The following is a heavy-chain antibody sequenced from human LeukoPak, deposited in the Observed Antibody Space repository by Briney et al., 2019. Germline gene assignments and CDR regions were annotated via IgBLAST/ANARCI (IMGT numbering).Heavy chain of an antibody. Sequence: SETLSLTCTVSGGSISSGSSYWSGIRQPAGKGLEWIGRIYTSGSTDYNPSLKSRVTISVDTSKNQFSLNLSSVTAADTAVYYCAPGRGAIIPWGQGTLVTVSS. J-gene: IGHJ5*02. D-gene: IGHD1-26*01. V-gene: IGHV4-61*02. CDR2: IYTSGST. CDR1: GGSISSGSSY. CDR3: APGRGAIIP.